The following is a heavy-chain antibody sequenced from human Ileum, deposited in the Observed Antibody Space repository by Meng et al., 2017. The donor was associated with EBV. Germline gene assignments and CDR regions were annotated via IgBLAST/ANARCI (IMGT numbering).Heavy chain of an antibody. D-gene: IGHD3-3*01. J-gene: IGHJ4*02. CDR3: NTEIGQSWYEFKFDS. Sequence: QVLRVESGGGSVEPGGSLRLSCAASGFTFRDYNMTWIRQAPGKGLEWISSISGTSTTIHHADSVKGRFTISRDNDNNSLYLQMSSLRAEDTAVYYCNTEIGQSWYEFKFDSWGQGTLVTVSS. CDR2: ISGTSTTI. V-gene: IGHV3-11*01. CDR1: GFTFRDYN.